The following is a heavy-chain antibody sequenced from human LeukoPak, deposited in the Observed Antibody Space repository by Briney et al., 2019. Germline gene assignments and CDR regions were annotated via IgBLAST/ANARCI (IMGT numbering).Heavy chain of an antibody. Sequence: GGSLRLSCAASGFTFSSYAMSWVRQAPGKGLEWVSAISGSGGSTYYADSVKGRFTISRDNSKNTLYLQMNSLRAEDTAVYYCARWPYGGNSNNWFDPWGQGTLVTVSS. CDR3: ARWPYGGNSNNWFDP. CDR1: GFTFSSYA. J-gene: IGHJ5*02. CDR2: ISGSGGST. D-gene: IGHD4-17*01. V-gene: IGHV3-23*01.